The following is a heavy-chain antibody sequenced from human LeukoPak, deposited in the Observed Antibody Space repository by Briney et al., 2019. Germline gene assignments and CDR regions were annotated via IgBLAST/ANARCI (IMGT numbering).Heavy chain of an antibody. J-gene: IGHJ4*02. CDR1: GFTFSSYS. CDR3: ARSSSGAKDY. Sequence: GGSLRLSCAASGFTFSSYSMNWVRQAPGKGLEWVSYITSSSSPINYADSVQGRFTISRDNAKNSLFLQMNSLRAEDTAVYYCARSSSGAKDYWGQGTLVTVSS. V-gene: IGHV3-48*01. D-gene: IGHD1-26*01. CDR2: ITSSSSPI.